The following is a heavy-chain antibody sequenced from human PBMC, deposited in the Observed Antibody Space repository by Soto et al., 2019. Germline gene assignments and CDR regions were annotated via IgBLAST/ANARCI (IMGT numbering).Heavy chain of an antibody. J-gene: IGHJ6*02. CDR1: GFTFSSYG. Sequence: GGSLRLSCAASGFTFSSYGMHWVRQAPGKGLEWVAVIWYDGSNKYYADSVKGRFTISRDNSKNTLYLQMNSLRAEDQAVYYWARRKGEVQRVISLYYYYGMDVWGQGTTVTVSS. CDR2: IWYDGSNK. CDR3: ARRKGEVQRVISLYYYYGMDV. D-gene: IGHD3-10*01. V-gene: IGHV3-33*01.